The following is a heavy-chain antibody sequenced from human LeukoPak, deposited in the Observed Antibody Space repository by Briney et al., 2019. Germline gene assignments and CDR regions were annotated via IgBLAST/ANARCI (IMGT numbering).Heavy chain of an antibody. V-gene: IGHV3-7*01. CDR1: GFSFTAYW. D-gene: IGHD5-18*01. J-gene: IGHJ4*02. CDR2: IKQDGDEN. CDR3: ARTGYSYAHTFDY. Sequence: GGSLRLSCAASGFSFTAYWMSWVRQAPGKGLEWVANIKQDGDENYYVDSVMGRFTISRDNAKNSVYLEMNSLRAEDTAVYYCARTGYSYAHTFDYWGQGTLVTVSS.